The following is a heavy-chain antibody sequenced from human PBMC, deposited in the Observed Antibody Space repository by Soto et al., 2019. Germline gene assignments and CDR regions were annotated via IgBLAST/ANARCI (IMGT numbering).Heavy chain of an antibody. Sequence: GGSLRLSCAASGFTLSSYSMNWVRQAPGKGLEWVSYISSSSSTIYYADSVKGRFTISRDNAKNSLYLQMNSLRAEDTAVYYCARDDYGSGSYYQDYWGKGTLVTVSS. CDR2: ISSSSSTI. CDR1: GFTLSSYS. CDR3: ARDDYGSGSYYQDY. D-gene: IGHD3-10*01. J-gene: IGHJ4*02. V-gene: IGHV3-48*01.